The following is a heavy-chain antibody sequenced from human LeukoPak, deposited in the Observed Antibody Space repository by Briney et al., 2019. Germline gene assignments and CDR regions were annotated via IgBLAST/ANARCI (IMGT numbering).Heavy chain of an antibody. CDR3: ATSRFSDYMDD. D-gene: IGHD5-12*01. J-gene: IGHJ4*02. Sequence: GGSLRLSCAASGFTLSSYWMHWVRQAPGEGLVWVSRINTDGSSTHYADSVKGRFTISRDNAKNSLYLQMNSLRAEDTAVYYCATSRFSDYMDDWGQGTLVTVSS. V-gene: IGHV3-74*01. CDR2: INTDGSST. CDR1: GFTLSSYW.